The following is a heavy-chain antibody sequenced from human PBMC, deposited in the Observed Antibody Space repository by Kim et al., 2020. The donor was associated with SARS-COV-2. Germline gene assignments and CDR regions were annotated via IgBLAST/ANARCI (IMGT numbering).Heavy chain of an antibody. Sequence: GGSLRLSCAASGFTFDDYAMHWVRQAPGKGLEWVSGISWNSGSIGYADSVKGRFTISRDNAKNSLYLQMNSLRAEDTALYYCAKDTQLYPLEMATGTFDYWGQGTLVTVSS. D-gene: IGHD5-12*01. CDR3: AKDTQLYPLEMATGTFDY. J-gene: IGHJ4*02. V-gene: IGHV3-9*01. CDR2: ISWNSGSI. CDR1: GFTFDDYA.